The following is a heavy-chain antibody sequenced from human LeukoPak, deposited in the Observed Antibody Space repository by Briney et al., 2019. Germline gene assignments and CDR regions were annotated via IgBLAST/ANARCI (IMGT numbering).Heavy chain of an antibody. J-gene: IGHJ6*02. CDR2: FDPEDGET. V-gene: IGHV1-24*01. CDR3: ATGIRAYYYYGMDV. CDR1: RDTRRELS. Sequence: AAVKFSCKVSRDTRRELSMHWVRHAPVKGLEWMGGFDPEDGETIYAQKFQGRVTMTEDTSTDTAYMELSSLRSEDTAVYYCATGIRAYYYYGMDVWGQGTTVTVSS. D-gene: IGHD1-14*01.